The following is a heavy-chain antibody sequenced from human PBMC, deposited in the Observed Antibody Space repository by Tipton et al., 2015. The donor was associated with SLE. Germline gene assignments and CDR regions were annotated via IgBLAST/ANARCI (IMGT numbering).Heavy chain of an antibody. CDR1: GGSFSGYY. J-gene: IGHJ4*02. Sequence: TLSLTCAVYGGSFSGYYWGWIRQPPGKGLEWIGSIYYSGSTYYNPSLKSRVTISVDTSKNQFSLKLSSVTAADTAAYYRARLSQSEHIVVRFDYWGQGTLVTVSS. D-gene: IGHD2-21*01. CDR3: ARLSQSEHIVVRFDY. V-gene: IGHV4-34*01. CDR2: IYYSGST.